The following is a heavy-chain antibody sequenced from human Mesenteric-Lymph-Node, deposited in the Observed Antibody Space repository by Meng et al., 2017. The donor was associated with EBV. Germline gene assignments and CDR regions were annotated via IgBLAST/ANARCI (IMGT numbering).Heavy chain of an antibody. V-gene: IGHV1-69*06. J-gene: IGHJ3*02. CDR1: GGTFDMFT. Sequence: QGQLVQFWAEGKKPWSYVKWSCKALGGTFDMFTFDWVRQAPGQGLDWMGGTIPMFGTTTYAQKFQGRVRFTADKSTNTIYMELSSLRSEDTAVYYCARGSDYGATFDIWGQGTLVTVSS. D-gene: IGHD4-17*01. CDR2: TIPMFGTT. CDR3: ARGSDYGATFDI.